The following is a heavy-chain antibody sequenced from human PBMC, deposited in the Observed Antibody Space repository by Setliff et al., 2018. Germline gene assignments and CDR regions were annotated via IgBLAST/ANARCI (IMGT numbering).Heavy chain of an antibody. J-gene: IGHJ4*02. D-gene: IGHD3-22*01. CDR3: AVPHDPYDRSGYCYATTFDY. CDR2: FDPEDGET. V-gene: IGHV1-24*01. CDR1: GYTLTELS. Sequence: ASVKVSCKVSGYTLTELSMHWVRQAPGKGLEWMGGFDPEDGETIYAQKFQGRVTMTEDTSTDTAYMELSSLRSEDTAVYYCAVPHDPYDRSGYCYATTFDYWGQGTLVTVSS.